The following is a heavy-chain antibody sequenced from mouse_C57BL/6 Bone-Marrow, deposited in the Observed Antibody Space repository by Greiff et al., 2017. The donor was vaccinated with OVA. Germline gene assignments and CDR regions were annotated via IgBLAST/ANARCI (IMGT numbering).Heavy chain of an antibody. Sequence: DVHLVESGPSLVRPSQTLSLTCTATGFSITSDCYWFWIRQFPGNKLEYIGYTFYSGITYYNPSLESRTYITRDTSKNPFSLQLSSLTSEDTASYISAGDREGDYYGSSSYWYYEVRGTGTTVSVAS. CDR2: TFYSGIT. V-gene: IGHV3-3*01. D-gene: IGHD1-1*01. CDR3: AGDREGDYYGSSSYWYYEV. CDR1: GFSITSDCY. J-gene: IGHJ1*03.